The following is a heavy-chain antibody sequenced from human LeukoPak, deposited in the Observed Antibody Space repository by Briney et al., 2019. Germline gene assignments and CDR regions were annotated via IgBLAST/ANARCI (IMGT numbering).Heavy chain of an antibody. CDR3: AYDSSGYDYYFDY. D-gene: IGHD3-22*01. V-gene: IGHV1-2*02. Sequence: ASVKVSCKASGYTFTGYYMHWVQQAPGQGLEWMGWINPNSGGTNYAQKFQGRVTMTRDTSISTAYMELSRLRSDDTAVYYCAYDSSGYDYYFDYWGQGTLVTVSS. CDR2: INPNSGGT. J-gene: IGHJ4*02. CDR1: GYTFTGYY.